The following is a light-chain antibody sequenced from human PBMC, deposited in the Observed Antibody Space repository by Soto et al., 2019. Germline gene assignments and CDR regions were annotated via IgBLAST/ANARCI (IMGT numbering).Light chain of an antibody. CDR2: DVS. Sequence: QSVLTQPASVSGSPGQSITISCTGTTTDVGGYNYVTWYQHHPGKTPKLIIYDVSIRPSGVYDRFSGSKSGSTASLTISGLQADDEADYYCSSYTSSSTPVVFGGGTKLTVL. J-gene: IGLJ2*01. CDR3: SSYTSSSTPVV. CDR1: TTDVGGYNY. V-gene: IGLV2-14*03.